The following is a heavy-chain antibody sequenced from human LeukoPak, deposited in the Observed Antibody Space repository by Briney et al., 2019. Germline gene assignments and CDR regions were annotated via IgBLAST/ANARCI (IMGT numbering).Heavy chain of an antibody. V-gene: IGHV3-33*06. D-gene: IGHD2-8*01. CDR1: GFTFRSYG. Sequence: GGSLRLSCAASGFTFRSYGMHWVRQASGKALEWVAVIWYDGSNKYYADSVKGRFTNSRDNSKNTLYLQMNSMRAEDTAVYYCAKDSPSNGTDYWGQGTLVTVSS. CDR2: IWYDGSNK. CDR3: AKDSPSNGTDY. J-gene: IGHJ4*02.